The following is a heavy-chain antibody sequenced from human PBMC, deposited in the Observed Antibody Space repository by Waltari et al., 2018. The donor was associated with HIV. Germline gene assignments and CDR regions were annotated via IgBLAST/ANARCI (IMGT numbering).Heavy chain of an antibody. D-gene: IGHD2-2*01. Sequence: TFDNYIMNWVRQAPGRGLEWVSYISSSSSTIYYADSVKGRFTISRDNAKNSLYLQMDSLRAEDTAVYYCARERGGYCSGTTCSNAFDIWGQGTMVTVSS. J-gene: IGHJ3*02. CDR1: TFDNYI. CDR2: ISSSSSTI. V-gene: IGHV3-48*04. CDR3: ARERGGYCSGTTCSNAFDI.